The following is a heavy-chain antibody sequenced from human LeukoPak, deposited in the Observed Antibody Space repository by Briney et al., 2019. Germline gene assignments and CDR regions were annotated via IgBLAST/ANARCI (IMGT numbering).Heavy chain of an antibody. CDR3: AGASENFDY. CDR1: GFTFSSYA. J-gene: IGHJ4*02. CDR2: ISYDGSNK. V-gene: IGHV3-30-3*01. Sequence: PGGSLRLSCAASGFTFSSYAMHWVRQAPGKGLEWVAVISYDGSNKYYADSVKGRFTISRDNSKNTLYLQMNSLRAEDTAVYYCAGASENFDYWGQGTLVTVSS.